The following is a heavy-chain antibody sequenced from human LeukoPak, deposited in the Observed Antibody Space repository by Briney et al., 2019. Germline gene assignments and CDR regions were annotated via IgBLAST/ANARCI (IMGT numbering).Heavy chain of an antibody. V-gene: IGHV4-34*01. D-gene: IGHD3-22*01. J-gene: IGHJ3*02. CDR2: INHSGGT. Sequence: SETLSLTCAVYGGSFSDYSWTWIRQPPGKGLEWIGEINHSGGTNHNPSLMSRVIMSVDTSKNQISLKVSSVTAADTAVYYCARDLVTTYYYDTSGSYVHDAFNIWGQGTTVTVSS. CDR3: ARDLVTTYYYDTSGSYVHDAFNI. CDR1: GGSFSDYS.